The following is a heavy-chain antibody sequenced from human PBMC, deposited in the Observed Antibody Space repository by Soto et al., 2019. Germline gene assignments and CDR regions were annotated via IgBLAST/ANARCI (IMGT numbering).Heavy chain of an antibody. CDR2: IYSGGST. D-gene: IGHD6-25*01. Sequence: GGSLRLSCAASGFTVSSNYMSWVRQAPGKGLEWVSVIYSGGSTYYADSMKGRFTISRHNSKNTLYLQMNSLRAEDTAVYYCARDLKESRWYFDLWGRGTLVTVSS. V-gene: IGHV3-66*01. J-gene: IGHJ2*01. CDR1: GFTVSSNY. CDR3: ARDLKESRWYFDL.